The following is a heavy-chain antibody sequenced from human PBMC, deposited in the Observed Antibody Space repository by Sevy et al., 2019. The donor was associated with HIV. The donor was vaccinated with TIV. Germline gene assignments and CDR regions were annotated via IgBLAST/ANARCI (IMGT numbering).Heavy chain of an antibody. J-gene: IGHJ1*01. D-gene: IGHD1-1*01. Sequence: GGSLRLSCAASGFTFSRYSMHWVRQAPGKGLEWVAPISFDASNKHYADSVKGRFTISRDNFQNSLFLQMNSLRPEDTAVYYCALERLSSDVAENFQNWGQGTLVTVSS. CDR3: ALERLSSDVAENFQN. V-gene: IGHV3-30*04. CDR1: GFTFSRYS. CDR2: ISFDASNK.